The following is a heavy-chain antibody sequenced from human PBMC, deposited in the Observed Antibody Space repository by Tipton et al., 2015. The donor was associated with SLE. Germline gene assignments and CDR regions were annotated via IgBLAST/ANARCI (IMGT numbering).Heavy chain of an antibody. Sequence: TLSLTCSVSGGSISSGAYYWSWIRQPAGKGLEWIGRIYTSGSTHYNPSLKSRVTISLDTSRKQFSLRLSSVTAADTAVYYCAKGRYFDSTGFRSEHWFYGMDVWGQGTTVTVSS. J-gene: IGHJ6*02. CDR3: AKGRYFDSTGFRSEHWFYGMDV. D-gene: IGHD3-22*01. V-gene: IGHV4-61*02. CDR1: GGSISSGAYY. CDR2: IYTSGST.